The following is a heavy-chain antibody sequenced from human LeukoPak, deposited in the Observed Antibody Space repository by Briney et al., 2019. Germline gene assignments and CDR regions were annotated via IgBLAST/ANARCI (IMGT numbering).Heavy chain of an antibody. CDR2: ISTSSGYI. D-gene: IGHD3-3*01. Sequence: GGTLRLSCAASGFTFSSYSMNWVRQAPGRGLEGGAAISTSSGYIYYADSVKGRFIISRDNAKKSLYLQMNRLRAEDTAVYYCARGSRLGVFERDAFYIWGQGTMVTVSS. CDR1: GFTFSSYS. CDR3: ARGSRLGVFERDAFYI. V-gene: IGHV3-21*01. J-gene: IGHJ3*02.